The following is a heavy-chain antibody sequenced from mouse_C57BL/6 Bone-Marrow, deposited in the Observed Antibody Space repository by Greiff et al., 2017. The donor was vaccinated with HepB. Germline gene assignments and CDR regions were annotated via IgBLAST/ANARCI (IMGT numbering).Heavy chain of an antibody. D-gene: IGHD3-2*02. Sequence: VTLKESGAELVRPGASVKLSCTASGFNIKDDYMHWVKQRPERGLEWIGWIDPENGDTEYASKCQGKATITADTSSNTAYLQLSSLTSEDTAVYYCTTGSADYWGQGTTLTVSS. CDR1: GFNIKDDY. CDR3: TTGSADY. J-gene: IGHJ2*01. CDR2: IDPENGDT. V-gene: IGHV14-4*01.